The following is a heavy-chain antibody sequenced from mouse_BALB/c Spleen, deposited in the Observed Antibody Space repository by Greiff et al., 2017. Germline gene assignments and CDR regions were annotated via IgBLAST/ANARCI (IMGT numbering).Heavy chain of an antibody. CDR2: IWGGGST. CDR3: AREGLYYGSSSAY. CDR1: GFSLSRYS. D-gene: IGHD1-1*01. Sequence: VQRVESGPGLVAPSQSLSITCTVSGFSLSRYSVHWVRQPPGKGLEWLGMIWGGGSTDYNSALKSRLSISKDNSKSQVFLKMNSLQTDDTAMYYCAREGLYYGSSSAYWGQGTLVTVSA. V-gene: IGHV2-6-4*01. J-gene: IGHJ3*01.